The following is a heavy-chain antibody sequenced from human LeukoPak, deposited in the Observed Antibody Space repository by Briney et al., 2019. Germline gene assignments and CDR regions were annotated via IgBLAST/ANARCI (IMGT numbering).Heavy chain of an antibody. J-gene: IGHJ4*02. V-gene: IGHV3-11*04. Sequence: GGSLRLSCAASGFTFSDYYMSWIRQAPGKGLEWVSYISSSGSTIYYADSVKGRFTISRDNAKSSLYLQMNSLRAEDTAVYYCARVSSSWYYFDYWGQGTLVTVSS. D-gene: IGHD6-13*01. CDR3: ARVSSSWYYFDY. CDR2: ISSSGSTI. CDR1: GFTFSDYY.